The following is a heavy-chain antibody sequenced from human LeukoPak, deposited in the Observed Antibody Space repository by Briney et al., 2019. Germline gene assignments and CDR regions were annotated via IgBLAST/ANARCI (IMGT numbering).Heavy chain of an antibody. V-gene: IGHV1-8*01. D-gene: IGHD3-10*02. CDR2: MNPNSGNT. CDR3: ASPSDSSYVFQH. CDR1: GYTFTSYD. Sequence: ASVKVSCKASGYTFTSYDINWVRQATGQGLEWMGWMNPNSGNTGYAQKFQGRVTMTRNTSISTAYMELSSLRSEDTAVYYCASPSDSSYVFQHWGQGTLVTVSS. J-gene: IGHJ1*01.